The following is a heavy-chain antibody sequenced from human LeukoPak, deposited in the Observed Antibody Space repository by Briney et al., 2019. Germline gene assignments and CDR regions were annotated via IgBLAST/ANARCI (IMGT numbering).Heavy chain of an antibody. CDR2: IGNNGGGI. J-gene: IGHJ4*02. Sequence: QSSETLSLTCTVSGGSISSYYWSWIRQPPGKGLEWVSIIGNNGGGIHYADSVKGRFTISRDNFKNALYLQMNSLRVEDTAVYYCAIDPNWGTHSWGQGVLVTVSS. V-gene: IGHV3-23*01. CDR3: AIDPNWGTHS. D-gene: IGHD7-27*01. CDR1: GGSISSYY.